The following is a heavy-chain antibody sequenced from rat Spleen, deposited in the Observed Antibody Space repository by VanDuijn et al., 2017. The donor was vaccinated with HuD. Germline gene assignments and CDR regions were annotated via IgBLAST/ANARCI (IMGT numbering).Heavy chain of an antibody. Sequence: QVQLKESGPGLVQPSETLSLTCTVSGFSLTSYNVHWVRQPPGKGLEWMGVMWSGGSTDYNSALKSRLSISRDTSKSQVFLKMNSLQTEDTAMYFCARENYGGYKSYYWYFDFWGPGTMVTVSS. D-gene: IGHD1-11*01. CDR2: MWSGGST. CDR1: GFSLTSYN. J-gene: IGHJ1*01. V-gene: IGHV2-45*01. CDR3: ARENYGGYKSYYWYFDF.